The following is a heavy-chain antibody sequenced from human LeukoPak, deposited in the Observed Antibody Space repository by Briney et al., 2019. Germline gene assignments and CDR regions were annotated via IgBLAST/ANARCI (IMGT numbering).Heavy chain of an antibody. CDR3: ARFYPICSSSSCYTP. J-gene: IGHJ5*02. D-gene: IGHD2-2*01. Sequence: GGSLRLSCAASGFTFSSYSMNWVRQAPGKGLEWVSSISTSSSYIYSADSVKGRFTISRDNAKNSLYLQMNSLRAEDTALYYCARFYPICSSSSCYTPWGQGTRVTVSS. V-gene: IGHV3-21*01. CDR2: ISTSSSYI. CDR1: GFTFSSYS.